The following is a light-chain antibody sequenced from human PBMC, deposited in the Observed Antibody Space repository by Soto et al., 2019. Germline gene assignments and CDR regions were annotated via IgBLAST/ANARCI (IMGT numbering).Light chain of an antibody. CDR3: CSSTISATLV. CDR1: TNDIGGYNY. Sequence: QSALTQPASVSGSPGQSITISCSGTTNDIGGYNYVSWYQHHPGKVPKVIIYEVRNRPSWVSNRFSGSKSGNTASLTISGLQAEDEADYYCCSSTISATLVFGGGTKLTVL. CDR2: EVR. V-gene: IGLV2-14*01. J-gene: IGLJ3*02.